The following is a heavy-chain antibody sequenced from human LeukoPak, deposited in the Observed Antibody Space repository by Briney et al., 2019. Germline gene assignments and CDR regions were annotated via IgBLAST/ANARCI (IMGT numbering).Heavy chain of an antibody. Sequence: GGSLRLSCAASGFTFSDYYMSWIRQASGKGLEWVSAIRGSGTGTYYADSVKGRFTISRDNSKNTLYLHMNSLRAEDTAKYYCAKHNGAAAGVPYYFDSWGQGTLVTVSS. CDR3: AKHNGAAAGVPYYFDS. CDR2: IRGSGTGT. J-gene: IGHJ4*02. CDR1: GFTFSDYY. V-gene: IGHV3-23*01. D-gene: IGHD6-13*01.